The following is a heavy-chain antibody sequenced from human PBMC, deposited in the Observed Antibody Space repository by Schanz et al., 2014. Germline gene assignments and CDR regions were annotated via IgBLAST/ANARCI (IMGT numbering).Heavy chain of an antibody. Sequence: EVQLLESGGGLVQPGGSLRLSCAASGFTFSSYAMSWVRQAPGKGLEWVSAISGSGETTYYADSVKGRFTISRDNSKNALYLQMNSLRAEDTAVYYCARGRARQLVHWFDPWGQGTLVTVSS. D-gene: IGHD6-13*01. V-gene: IGHV3-23*01. J-gene: IGHJ5*02. CDR3: ARGRARQLVHWFDP. CDR1: GFTFSSYA. CDR2: ISGSGETT.